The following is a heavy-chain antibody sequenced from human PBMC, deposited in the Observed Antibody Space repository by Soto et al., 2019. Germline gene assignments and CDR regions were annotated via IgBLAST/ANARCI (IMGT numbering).Heavy chain of an antibody. V-gene: IGHV3-7*01. J-gene: IGHJ4*02. CDR1: GFTFSSYW. Sequence: GGSLRLSCAASGFTFSSYWMSWVRQAPGKGLEWVANIKQDGSEKYYVDSVKGRFTISRDNAKNSLYLQMNSLRAEDTAVYYCARTTTLYSGYDLTRYFDYWGQGTLVTVSS. D-gene: IGHD5-12*01. CDR3: ARTTTLYSGYDLTRYFDY. CDR2: IKQDGSEK.